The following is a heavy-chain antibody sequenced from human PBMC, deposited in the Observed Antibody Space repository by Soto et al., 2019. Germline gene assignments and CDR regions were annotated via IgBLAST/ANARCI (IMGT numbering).Heavy chain of an antibody. J-gene: IGHJ6*02. Sequence: GSLRLSCAASGFTFGSYWMNWVRQAPGKGLVWVSRIDSDGSSTTYADSVKGRFTTSRDNAKNTLYLQMSSLRVEDTAVYYCARGRPYVMDVWGQGATVTVSS. CDR2: IDSDGSST. V-gene: IGHV3-74*01. CDR3: ARGRPYVMDV. CDR1: GFTFGSYW.